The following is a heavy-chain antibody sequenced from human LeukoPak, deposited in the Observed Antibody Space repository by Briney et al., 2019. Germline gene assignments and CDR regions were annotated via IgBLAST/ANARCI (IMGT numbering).Heavy chain of an antibody. D-gene: IGHD1-26*01. Sequence: GGSLRLSCAASGFTFSSYWMTWVRQAPGKGLEWVANINRDGSQKYYVDSVKGRFTISRDNAQNSLYLHMSGLRVEDTALYYCSRSSLGGASFLFDPWGQGTLVTVSS. CDR2: INRDGSQK. CDR1: GFTFSSYW. J-gene: IGHJ5*02. CDR3: SRSSLGGASFLFDP. V-gene: IGHV3-7*01.